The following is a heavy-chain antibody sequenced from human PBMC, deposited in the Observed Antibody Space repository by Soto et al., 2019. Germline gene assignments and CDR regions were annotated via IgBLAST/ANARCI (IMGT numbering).Heavy chain of an antibody. V-gene: IGHV4-31*03. D-gene: IGHD2-2*01. CDR2: IYYSGST. Sequence: SETLSLTCTVSGGSISSGGYYWSWIRQHPGKGLEWIGYIYYSGSTYYNPPLKSRVTISVDTSKNPFSLKLSSVTAADTAVYYWAREGRLSDIVVVPAATGGPYYYGMDVWGQGTTVTVSS. CDR1: GGSISSGGYY. CDR3: AREGRLSDIVVVPAATGGPYYYGMDV. J-gene: IGHJ6*02.